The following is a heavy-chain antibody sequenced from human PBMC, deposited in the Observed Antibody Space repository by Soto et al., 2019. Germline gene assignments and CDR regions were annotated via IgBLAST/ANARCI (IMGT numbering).Heavy chain of an antibody. J-gene: IGHJ2*01. CDR3: ARGGSLYWYFDL. CDR1: GYTFTNYA. D-gene: IGHD1-26*01. Sequence: QVQLVQSGAEVKKPGASVKVSCKASGYTFTNYAMHWVRQAPGQRLEWMGWINAGNGNTKYSQKFQGRVTITRDTSASTAYMDLSSLRSEDTAVYYCARGGSLYWYFDLWGLGTLVTVSS. CDR2: INAGNGNT. V-gene: IGHV1-3*01.